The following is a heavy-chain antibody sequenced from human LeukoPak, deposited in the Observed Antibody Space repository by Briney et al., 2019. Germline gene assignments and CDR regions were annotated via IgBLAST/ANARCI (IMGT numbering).Heavy chain of an antibody. CDR1: GGSIRSGGYS. D-gene: IGHD3-10*01. Sequence: SETLSLTCAVSGGSIRSGGYSWSWIRQPPGKGLEWIGYIYHSGSTYYNPSLKSRVTISVDRSKNQFSLKLSSVTAADTAVYYCARVRPMVRGGQIDYWGQGTLVTVSS. J-gene: IGHJ4*02. CDR3: ARVRPMVRGGQIDY. V-gene: IGHV4-30-2*01. CDR2: IYHSGST.